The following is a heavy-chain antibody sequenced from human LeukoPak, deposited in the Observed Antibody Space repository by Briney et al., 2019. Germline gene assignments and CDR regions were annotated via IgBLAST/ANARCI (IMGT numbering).Heavy chain of an antibody. Sequence: GGSLRLSCAASGFTVSNNYMSWVRQAPGKGLQWVSIIYTAGSTYYADSVKGRFTISRDNSKNTLHLQMNSLRAVDTAVYYCARGSRYFGSGSFSVPIDYWGQGTLVTVSS. V-gene: IGHV3-66*01. CDR1: GFTVSNNY. CDR3: ARGSRYFGSGSFSVPIDY. J-gene: IGHJ4*02. D-gene: IGHD3-10*01. CDR2: IYTAGST.